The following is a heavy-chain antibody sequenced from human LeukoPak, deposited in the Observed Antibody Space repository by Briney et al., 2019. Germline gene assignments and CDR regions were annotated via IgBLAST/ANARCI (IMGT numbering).Heavy chain of an antibody. J-gene: IGHJ4*02. Sequence: ASVNVSCKASGYTFTSYYMHWVRQAPGQGLEWMGIINPSGGSTSYAQKFQGRVTMTRDTSTSTVYLELSSLRSEDTAVYYRAREIGVRAVAGVSIDYWGQGTLVTVSS. V-gene: IGHV1-46*01. CDR1: GYTFTSYY. D-gene: IGHD6-19*01. CDR2: INPSGGST. CDR3: AREIGVRAVAGVSIDY.